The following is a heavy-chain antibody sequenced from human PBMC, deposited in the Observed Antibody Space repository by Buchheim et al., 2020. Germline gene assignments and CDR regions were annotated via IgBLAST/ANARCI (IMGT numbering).Heavy chain of an antibody. CDR3: ARVGGYNWNYRPNDAFDI. CDR1: GGSFSGYY. CDR2: INHSGST. J-gene: IGHJ3*02. D-gene: IGHD1-7*01. Sequence: VQLQQWGAGLLKPSETLSLTCAVYGGSFSGYYWSWIRQPPGKGLEWIGEINHSGSTNYNPSLKSRVTISVDTSKNQFSLKLSSVTAADTAVYYCARVGGYNWNYRPNDAFDIWGQGT. V-gene: IGHV4-34*01.